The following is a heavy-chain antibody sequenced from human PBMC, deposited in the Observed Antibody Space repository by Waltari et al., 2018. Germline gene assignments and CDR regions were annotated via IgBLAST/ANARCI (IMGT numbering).Heavy chain of an antibody. CDR1: GFTFDDYA. Sequence: EVQLVESGGGLVQPGRSLRLSCAASGFTFDDYAMHWVRQAPGKGLEWVSGISWNSGSIGYADSVKGRFTISRDNAKNSLYLQMNSLRAEDTALYYCAKFSGRGYYYYGMDVWGQGTTVTVSS. V-gene: IGHV3-9*01. J-gene: IGHJ6*02. CDR3: AKFSGRGYYYYGMDV. CDR2: ISWNSGSI.